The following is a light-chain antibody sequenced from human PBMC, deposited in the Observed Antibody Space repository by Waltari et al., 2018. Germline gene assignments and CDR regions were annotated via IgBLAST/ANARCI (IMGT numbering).Light chain of an antibody. V-gene: IGLV1-44*01. CDR2: SDN. Sequence: QSVLTQPPSASGTPGQRVTISCSGSSSNLGSNSVHWYQHLPGTAPKLLIYSDNQRPSGVPDRFSGSKSGASASLAISGLQSEDEADYYCAAWDVSLNGLVFGGGTKLTVL. J-gene: IGLJ2*01. CDR1: SSNLGSNS. CDR3: AAWDVSLNGLV.